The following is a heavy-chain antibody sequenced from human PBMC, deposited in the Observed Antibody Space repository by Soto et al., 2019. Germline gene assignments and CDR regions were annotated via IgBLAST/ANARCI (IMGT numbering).Heavy chain of an antibody. D-gene: IGHD3-9*01. CDR2: ISSRSDI. V-gene: IGHV3-21*01. J-gene: IGHJ6*01. CDR1: GFTFSTYS. CDR3: AREYTDWPLDYGLDV. Sequence: PGGSLRLSCVGSGFTFSTYSINWVRQAPGKGLEWVSSISSRSDIYYADSVKGRFTISRDNAKNSVSLQMNSLRAEDTAVYYCAREYTDWPLDYGLDVWGQGTTVTVSS.